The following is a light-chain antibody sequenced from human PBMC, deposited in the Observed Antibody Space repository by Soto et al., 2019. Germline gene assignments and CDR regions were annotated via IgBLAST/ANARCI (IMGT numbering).Light chain of an antibody. V-gene: IGLV4-69*01. CDR1: SGHSSYP. J-gene: IGLJ1*01. CDR2: LNSDGSH. Sequence: QPVLTQSPSASASLGASVKLTCTLSSGHSSYPIAWHQQQPEKGPRYLMKLNSDGSHSKGDGIPDRFSGSSSGAERYLTISSLQSEDEADYYCQTWGTGIHVFGTGTKLIVL. CDR3: QTWGTGIHV.